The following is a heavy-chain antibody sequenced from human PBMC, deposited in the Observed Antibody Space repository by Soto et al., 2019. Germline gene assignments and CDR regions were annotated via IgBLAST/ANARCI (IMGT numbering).Heavy chain of an antibody. CDR1: GFTFSSFG. V-gene: IGHV3-23*01. D-gene: IGHD2-2*03. J-gene: IGHJ4*02. CDR3: ARVGIGSFSHMHLFEH. Sequence: GGSLRLSCTASGFTFSSFGMAWVRQAPGKGLEWVSAISGSADSSYYADSVKGRFTISRDNPKNTLYLQMDSLRAEDTGVYFCARVGIGSFSHMHLFEHWGQGTQVTVSS. CDR2: ISGSADSS.